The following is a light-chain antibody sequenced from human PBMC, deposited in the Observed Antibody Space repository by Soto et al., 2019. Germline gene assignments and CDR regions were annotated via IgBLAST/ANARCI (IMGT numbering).Light chain of an antibody. J-gene: IGLJ2*01. Sequence: QSALTQPASVSGSPGQSITISCTGTSSDVGSYNLVSWYQQHPGKATKLMIYEVSKRPSGVSNRFSGSKSGNTASLTSSGLQAEDEADYYCCSYAGSSTLVFGGGTKLTVL. V-gene: IGLV2-23*02. CDR3: CSYAGSSTLV. CDR2: EVS. CDR1: SSDVGSYNL.